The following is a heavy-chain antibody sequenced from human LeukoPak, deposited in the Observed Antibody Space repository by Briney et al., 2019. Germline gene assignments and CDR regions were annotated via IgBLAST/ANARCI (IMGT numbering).Heavy chain of an antibody. Sequence: AGGSLRLSCAASGFTFSSYWMSWVRQAPGKGLEWVANIKQDGSEKYYVDSVKGRFTISRDNAKNSLYLQMNSLRAEDTAVYYCARDFRSSEACPFRDDAFDIWGQGTKVTVSS. J-gene: IGHJ3*02. D-gene: IGHD2-2*01. CDR1: GFTFSSYW. CDR3: ARDFRSSEACPFRDDAFDI. V-gene: IGHV3-7*03. CDR2: IKQDGSEK.